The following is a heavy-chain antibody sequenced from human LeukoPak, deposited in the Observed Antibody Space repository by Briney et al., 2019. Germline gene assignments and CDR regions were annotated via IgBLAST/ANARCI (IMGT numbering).Heavy chain of an antibody. CDR3: ARAVGRLPEYFQH. CDR2: INSSSSYI. CDR1: GFTFSSYS. J-gene: IGHJ1*01. V-gene: IGHV3-21*01. D-gene: IGHD5-18*01. Sequence: GESLRLSCAASGFTFSSYSMNWVRQAPGKGLEWVSSINSSSSYIYYADSVKGRFTISRDNAKNSLYLQMNSLRAEDTAVYYCARAVGRLPEYFQHWGQGTLVTVSS.